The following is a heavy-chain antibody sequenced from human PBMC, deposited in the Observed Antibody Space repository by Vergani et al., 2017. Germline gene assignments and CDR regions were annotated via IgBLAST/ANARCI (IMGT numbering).Heavy chain of an antibody. V-gene: IGHV4-61*02. D-gene: IGHD3-22*01. J-gene: IGHJ3*02. Sequence: QVQLHESGPGLVKPSQTLSLTCTVSGGSITSGSFYWSWIRQPAGKGLEWIGRIHSSGTTNYNPSLKSRVTLSVDTSKNQLSLRMTSVTAADTAVYYCARRGYYDSSGYTSTPDAFDIWGQGTMVTVSS. CDR2: IHSSGTT. CDR3: ARRGYYDSSGYTSTPDAFDI. CDR1: GGSITSGSFY.